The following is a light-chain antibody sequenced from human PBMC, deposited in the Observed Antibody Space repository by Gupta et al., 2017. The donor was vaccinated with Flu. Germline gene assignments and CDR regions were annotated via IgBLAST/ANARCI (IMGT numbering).Light chain of an antibody. V-gene: IGLV3-19*01. J-gene: IGLJ3*02. CDR2: PTN. CDR3: NYRDNNDNPQSV. Sequence: SSELTQDPAVSVALGQTVRITCQGDSLRNTYASWYQQKPGQAPVLIIYPTNIRSSDNPDRFTGSSSGNTASLTIRGAQAEAEADYYCNYRDNNDNPQSVFGGGTTFTVL. CDR1: SLRNTY.